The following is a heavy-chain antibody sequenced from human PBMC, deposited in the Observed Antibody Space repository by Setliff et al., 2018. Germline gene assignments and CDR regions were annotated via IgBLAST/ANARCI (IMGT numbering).Heavy chain of an antibody. V-gene: IGHV1-18*01. Sequence: ASVKVSCKTSGYSFSNYGISWVRQAPGQGLEWLGWIGAHNSNTNYAEKFQGRLSMTTDTSKSTAYMELRSLRSDDTAVYFCARDPRRSYADFVSNWFDPWGQGTPVTGS. J-gene: IGHJ5*02. CDR2: IGAHNSNT. CDR3: ARDPRRSYADFVSNWFDP. CDR1: GYSFSNYG. D-gene: IGHD4-17*01.